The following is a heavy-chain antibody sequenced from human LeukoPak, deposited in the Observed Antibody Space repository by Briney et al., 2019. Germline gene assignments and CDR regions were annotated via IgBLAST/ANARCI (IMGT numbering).Heavy chain of an antibody. J-gene: IGHJ4*02. D-gene: IGHD6-13*01. V-gene: IGHV3-11*05. CDR1: GFTFSDYY. Sequence: PGGSLRLSRAASGFTFSDYYMSWIRQAPGKGLEWVSYMSSSSSYTNYADSVKGRFTISRDNAKNSLYLQMNSLRAEDTAVYYCARVGQQLVSDYWGQGTLVTVSS. CDR2: MSSSSSYT. CDR3: ARVGQQLVSDY.